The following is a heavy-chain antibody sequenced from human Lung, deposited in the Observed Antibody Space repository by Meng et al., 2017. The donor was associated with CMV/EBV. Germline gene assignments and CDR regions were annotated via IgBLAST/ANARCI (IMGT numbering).Heavy chain of an antibody. V-gene: IGHV4-34*01. Sequence: GSLRLXXAVSGGSFSHNYWSWIRQPPGKGLEWIGEVNHRGSSNYNPSLMSRVTISVDTSKKQCSLKMSSVTAADTAVYYCAREAAGDYDSSGPVDYWGQGTXVTVAS. CDR2: VNHRGSS. J-gene: IGHJ4*02. D-gene: IGHD3-22*01. CDR3: AREAAGDYDSSGPVDY. CDR1: GGSFSHNY.